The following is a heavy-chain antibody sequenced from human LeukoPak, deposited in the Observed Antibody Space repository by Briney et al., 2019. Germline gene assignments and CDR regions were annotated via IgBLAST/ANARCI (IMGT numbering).Heavy chain of an antibody. D-gene: IGHD6-13*01. Sequence: PGGSLRLSCAASGFTFSSYAMHWVRQAPGKGLEYVSAISSNGGSTYYANSVKGRFTISRDNSKNTLYLQMGSLRAEDMAVYYCAREGYSSSWWEAFDYWGQGTLVTVSS. J-gene: IGHJ4*02. CDR1: GFTFSSYA. V-gene: IGHV3-64*01. CDR2: ISSNGGST. CDR3: AREGYSSSWWEAFDY.